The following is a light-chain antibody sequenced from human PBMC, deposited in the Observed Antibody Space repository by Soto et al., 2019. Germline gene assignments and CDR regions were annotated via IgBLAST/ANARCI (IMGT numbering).Light chain of an antibody. J-gene: IGKJ2*01. CDR3: QQYNDFQYT. CDR2: NAT. V-gene: IGKV1-5*03. Sequence: DIQMTQSPSTLSASVGDGVTITCRASQSIGSWLAWYQQKPGKAPTLLIYNATNLQSGVPSRFSGSGSGTDFSLTISSLQPVDSATYYCQQYNDFQYTFGQGTKLEI. CDR1: QSIGSW.